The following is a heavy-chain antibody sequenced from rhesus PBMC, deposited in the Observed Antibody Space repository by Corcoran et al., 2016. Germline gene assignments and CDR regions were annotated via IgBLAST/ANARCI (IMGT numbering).Heavy chain of an antibody. CDR2: IYGSGGST. V-gene: IGHV4-106*01. CDR3: ARDAGSDHGLDA. Sequence: QVQLQESGPGLVKPSETLSLTCAVSGVSISDSYYWIWIRQPPWKVLEWNGYIYGSGGSTYDNPALKSRVTSSTDTSKNQFSLKLSSVTAADTAVYYCARDAGSDHGLDAWGQGVVVTVSS. D-gene: IGHD3-22*01. J-gene: IGHJ6*01. CDR1: GVSISDSYY.